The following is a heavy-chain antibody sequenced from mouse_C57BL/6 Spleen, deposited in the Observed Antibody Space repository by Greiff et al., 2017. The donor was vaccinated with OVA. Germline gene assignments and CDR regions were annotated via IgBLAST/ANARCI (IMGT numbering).Heavy chain of an antibody. V-gene: IGHV5-17*01. J-gene: IGHJ2*01. D-gene: IGHD2-5*01. CDR3: ARRSNYPYYFDY. CDR2: ISSGSSTI. Sequence: EVKLVESGGGLVKPGGSLKLSCAASGFTFSDYGMHWVRQAPEKGLEWVAYISSGSSTIYYADTVKGRFTISRDNAKNTLFLQMTSLRSEDTAMYYCARRSNYPYYFDYWGQGTTLTVSS. CDR1: GFTFSDYG.